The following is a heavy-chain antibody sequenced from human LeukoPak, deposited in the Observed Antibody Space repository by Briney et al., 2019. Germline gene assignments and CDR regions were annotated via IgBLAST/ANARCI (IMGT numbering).Heavy chain of an antibody. CDR2: ISSSSSYI. CDR3: ARDGYMRSYDFWSGYRDLYYFDY. V-gene: IGHV3-21*01. J-gene: IGHJ4*02. D-gene: IGHD3-3*01. Sequence: GGSLRLSCAASGFTFSSYSMNWVRQAPGKGLEWVSSISSSSSYIYYADSVKGRFTISRDNAKNSLYLQMNSLRAEDTAVYYCARDGYMRSYDFWSGYRDLYYFDYWGQGTLVTVSS. CDR1: GFTFSSYS.